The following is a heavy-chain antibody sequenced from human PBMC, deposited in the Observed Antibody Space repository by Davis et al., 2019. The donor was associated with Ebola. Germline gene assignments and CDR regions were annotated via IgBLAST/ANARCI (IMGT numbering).Heavy chain of an antibody. V-gene: IGHV3-23*01. CDR3: ARDLSWAGYFDD. D-gene: IGHD6-13*01. Sequence: GESLKISCAASGFTFSSYAMSWVRQAPGKGLEWVSAISGSGGSTYYADSVKGRFTISRDNSKNTLYLQMNSLRVEDTAVYYCARDLSWAGYFDDWGQGTLVTVSS. CDR2: ISGSGGST. J-gene: IGHJ4*02. CDR1: GFTFSSYA.